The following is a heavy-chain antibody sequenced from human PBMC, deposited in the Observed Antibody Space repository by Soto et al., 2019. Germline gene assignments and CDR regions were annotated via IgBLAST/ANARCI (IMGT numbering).Heavy chain of an antibody. V-gene: IGHV5-51*01. J-gene: IGHJ5*02. CDR2: IYPGNSET. D-gene: IGHD3-9*01. Sequence: GESLKISCKGSGYRFTSYWIGWVRQMPGKGLEWMGIIYPGNSETAYSPSFQGQVTISADKSNSTTYLQWSSLTASDTAIYYCARQGRTGSNWIDPWGQGTLVTVSS. CDR1: GYRFTSYW. CDR3: ARQGRTGSNWIDP.